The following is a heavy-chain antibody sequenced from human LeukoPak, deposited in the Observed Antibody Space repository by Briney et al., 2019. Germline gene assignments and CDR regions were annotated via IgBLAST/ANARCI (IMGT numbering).Heavy chain of an antibody. CDR1: GYTFTSYA. CDR3: ARGLVVVAAPTDY. Sequence: ASVKVSCKAPGYTFTSYAMHWVRQAPGQRLEWMGWINAGNGNTKYSQKFQGRVTITRDTSASTAYMELSSLRSEDTAVYYCARGLVVVAAPTDYWGQGTLVTVSS. V-gene: IGHV1-3*01. J-gene: IGHJ4*02. CDR2: INAGNGNT. D-gene: IGHD2-15*01.